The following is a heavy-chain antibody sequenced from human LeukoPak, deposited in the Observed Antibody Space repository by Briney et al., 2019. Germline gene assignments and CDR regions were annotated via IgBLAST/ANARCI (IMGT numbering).Heavy chain of an antibody. D-gene: IGHD3-10*01. CDR1: GFTFGDYA. CDR2: IRSKAYGGTT. CDR3: TRGDTGVDY. J-gene: IGHJ4*02. Sequence: SLRLSCTPSGFTFGDYAMSWVRQAPGKGLEWVGFIRSKAYGGTTEYAASVKGRFTISRDDSKSIAYLQMNSLKTEDTAVYYCTRGDTGVDYWGQGTLVTVSS. V-gene: IGHV3-49*04.